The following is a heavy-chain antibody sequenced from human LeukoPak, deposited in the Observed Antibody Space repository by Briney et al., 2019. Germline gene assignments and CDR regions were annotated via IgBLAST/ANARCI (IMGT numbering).Heavy chain of an antibody. CDR2: INHSGNT. CDR1: GGSFSDYY. CDR3: ARTIAVTSTPVWFDP. D-gene: IGHD6-19*01. J-gene: IGHJ5*02. Sequence: SETLSLTCAVYGGSFSDYYWSWIRQPPGKGLEWIGKINHSGNTNYNPSLKSRVTISVDTSKSQFSLMLSSVTAADTAVYYCARTIAVTSTPVWFDPWGQGTLVPVSS. V-gene: IGHV4-34*01.